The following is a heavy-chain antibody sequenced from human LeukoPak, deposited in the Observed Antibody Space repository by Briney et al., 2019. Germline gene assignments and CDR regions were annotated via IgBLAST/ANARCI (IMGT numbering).Heavy chain of an antibody. Sequence: GGSLRLSCAASGFTFGNYAMSWVRQAPGKGLELVSAISGSGGSTYYADSVKGRFTISRDNSKNTLYLQMNSLRAEHTAVYYCARTYYYDSSGRHLDYWGQGTLVTVSS. J-gene: IGHJ4*02. CDR2: ISGSGGST. V-gene: IGHV3-23*01. CDR1: GFTFGNYA. CDR3: ARTYYYDSSGRHLDY. D-gene: IGHD3-22*01.